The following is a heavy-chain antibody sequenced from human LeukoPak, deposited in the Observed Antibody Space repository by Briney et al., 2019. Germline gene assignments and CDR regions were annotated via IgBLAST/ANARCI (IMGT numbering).Heavy chain of an antibody. J-gene: IGHJ5*02. V-gene: IGHV4-39*07. Sequence: SETLSLTCTVSGGSISSTSYYWGWIRQPPGKGLEWIGSIYYSGSTYYSPSLKSRVTMSVDTSKNQISLKLRSVTAADTAVYYCARDRLLWFGELDHWGQGTLVIVSS. CDR2: IYYSGST. CDR1: GGSISSTSYY. D-gene: IGHD3-10*01. CDR3: ARDRLLWFGELDH.